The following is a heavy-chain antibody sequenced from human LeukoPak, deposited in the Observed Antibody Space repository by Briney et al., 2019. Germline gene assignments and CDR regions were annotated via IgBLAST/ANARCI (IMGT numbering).Heavy chain of an antibody. Sequence: GGSLRLSCAASGFTFSNYAMSWVRQAPGKGLEWVSSISGSGGTTYYADSVKDRFTISRDNSKNTLFLQMNSLRAEDTAFYYCAKGAYCGGDCYGYYYYYMDVSGKGTTVTVSS. J-gene: IGHJ6*03. CDR1: GFTFSNYA. CDR3: AKGAYCGGDCYGYYYYYMDV. V-gene: IGHV3-23*01. D-gene: IGHD2-21*02. CDR2: ISGSGGTT.